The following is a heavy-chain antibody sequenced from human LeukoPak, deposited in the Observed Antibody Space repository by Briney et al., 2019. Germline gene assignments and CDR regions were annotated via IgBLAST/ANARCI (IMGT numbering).Heavy chain of an antibody. V-gene: IGHV4-61*08. Sequence: PSETLSLTCTVSGGSISSGDYYWSWIRQSPGKGLEWIGYIYYSGSTNYNPSLKSRVTISVDASKNQFSLKLSSVTAADTAMYYCARHGGGGESYPRVFDYWGRGNLVTVSS. CDR3: ARHGGGGESYPRVFDY. CDR2: IYYSGST. CDR1: GGSISSGDYY. J-gene: IGHJ4*02. D-gene: IGHD1-26*01.